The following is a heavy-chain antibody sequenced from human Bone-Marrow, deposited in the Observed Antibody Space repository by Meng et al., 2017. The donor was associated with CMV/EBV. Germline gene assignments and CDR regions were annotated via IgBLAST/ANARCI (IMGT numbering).Heavy chain of an antibody. CDR2: ISSSGNTI. Sequence: LSLTCAASRFSFSDYYMSWIRQAPGKGLEWVSYISSSGNTIHYADSVRGRFTISRDNAKTSLYLKMNSLRAEDTAVYYWARARDGTGTTWVLDYWGQGTLATVSS. CDR3: ARARDGTGTTWVLDY. J-gene: IGHJ4*02. CDR1: RFSFSDYY. D-gene: IGHD1-7*01. V-gene: IGHV3-11*01.